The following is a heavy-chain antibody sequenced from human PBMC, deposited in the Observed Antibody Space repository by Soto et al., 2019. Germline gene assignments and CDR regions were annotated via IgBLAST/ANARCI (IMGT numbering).Heavy chain of an antibody. CDR1: GGSISSGDYY. CDR2: IYYSGST. D-gene: IGHD5-12*01. V-gene: IGHV4-30-4*01. CDR3: ARVPLGYDPPYYFDY. Sequence: SETLSLTCTVSGGSISSGDYYWSWIRQPPGKGLEWIGYIYYSGSTYYNPSLKSRVTISVDTSKNQFSLKLSSVTAADTAVYYCARVPLGYDPPYYFDYWCQGTLVTVSS. J-gene: IGHJ4*02.